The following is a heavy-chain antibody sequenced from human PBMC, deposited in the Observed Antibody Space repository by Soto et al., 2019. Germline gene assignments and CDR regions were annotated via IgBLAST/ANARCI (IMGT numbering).Heavy chain of an antibody. D-gene: IGHD2-2*01. CDR1: GFTFSNYY. J-gene: IGHJ3*02. CDR2: ISSSRSNK. Sequence: GGSLRLSCAASGFTFSNYYMSWIRQAPGKGLEWVSYISSSRSNKYYADSVKGRFTISRDNSKNTLYLQMNSLRAEDTAVYYCARALYRYCSSTSCSFPFDIWGQGTMVTVSS. V-gene: IGHV3-11*06. CDR3: ARALYRYCSSTSCSFPFDI.